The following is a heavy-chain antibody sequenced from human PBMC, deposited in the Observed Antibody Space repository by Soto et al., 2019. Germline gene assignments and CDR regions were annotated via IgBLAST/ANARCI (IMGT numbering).Heavy chain of an antibody. CDR1: GFTFSSYA. J-gene: IGHJ4*02. CDR2: ISGSGGST. D-gene: IGHD1-26*01. V-gene: IGHV3-23*01. CDR3: ARRGSGSYYDY. Sequence: EVQLLESGGGLVQPGGSLRLSCAASGFTFSSYAMRWVRQAPVKGLEWVSAISGSGGSTYYADSVKGRCTISRDNSKKTLYLQMNSLRAEDTAVYYCARRGSGSYYDYWGQGTLVTVSS.